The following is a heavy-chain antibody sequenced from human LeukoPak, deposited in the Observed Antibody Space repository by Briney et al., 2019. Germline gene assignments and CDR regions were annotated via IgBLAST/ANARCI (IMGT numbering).Heavy chain of an antibody. J-gene: IGHJ4*02. CDR3: ARGIGVRGPQGGDY. CDR2: INHSGST. D-gene: IGHD3-10*01. CDR1: GGSFSGYY. Sequence: SETLSLTCAVYGGSFSGYYWSWIRQPPGKGLEWIGEINHSGSTNYNPSLKSRVTISVDTSKNQFSLKLSSVTAADTAVYYCARGIGVRGPQGGDYWGQGTLVTVSS. V-gene: IGHV4-34*01.